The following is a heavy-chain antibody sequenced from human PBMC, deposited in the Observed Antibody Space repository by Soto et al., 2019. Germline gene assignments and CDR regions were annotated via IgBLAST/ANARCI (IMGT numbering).Heavy chain of an antibody. V-gene: IGHV3-33*06. CDR2: IWYDGSQK. J-gene: IGHJ4*02. Sequence: QVQLVESGGGVVQPGRSLRLSCAASGFTFSNHGMHWVRQAPGKGLEWVAVIWYDGSQKFYGDSVGGRFTISRDNSKNTVYLEMDSLRVEDMGLYYCVKDACGCDWREPGGFDYWGQGTLVTVPS. CDR1: GFTFSNHG. CDR3: VKDACGCDWREPGGFDY. D-gene: IGHD2-21*02.